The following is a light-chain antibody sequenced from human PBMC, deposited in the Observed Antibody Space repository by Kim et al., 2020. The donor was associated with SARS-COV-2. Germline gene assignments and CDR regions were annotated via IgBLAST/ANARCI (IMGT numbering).Light chain of an antibody. J-gene: IGKJ1*01. CDR1: QSISSW. CDR3: QQYNSYSVG. V-gene: IGKV1-5*01. Sequence: VRTRFTITCRASQSISSWLVWYQHKPRKAPTLLSYDASSLESGVPSRFRGSGSGTEFTLTISSLQPDDFASYSFQQYNSYSVGFGQGTKVEIQ. CDR2: DAS.